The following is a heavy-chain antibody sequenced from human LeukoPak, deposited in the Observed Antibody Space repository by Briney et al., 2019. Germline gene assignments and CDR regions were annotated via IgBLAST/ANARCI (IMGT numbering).Heavy chain of an antibody. CDR3: ARQAFYYGSESYAADY. CDR1: GYSFNSYW. CDR2: IYPGDSDT. V-gene: IGHV5-51*01. J-gene: IGHJ4*02. Sequence: GESLKISCKGSGYSFNSYWIGWVRQLPGKGLEWMGIIYPGDSDTRYSPSFQGQVTVSADKSISTAYLQWSSLKASDTAMYYCARQAFYYGSESYAADYWGQGTLVTVSS. D-gene: IGHD3-10*01.